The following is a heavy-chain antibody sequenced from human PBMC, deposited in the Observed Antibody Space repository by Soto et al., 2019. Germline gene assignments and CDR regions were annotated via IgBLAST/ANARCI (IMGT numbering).Heavy chain of an antibody. D-gene: IGHD3-3*01. Sequence: QVQLVQSGAEVKKPGSSVKVSCKASGGTFSSYAISWVRQAPGQGLEWMGGIIPIFGTANYAQKFQGRVTIAAAESTSTAYMELSSLRSEDTAVYYCARASGDGEWLDENWFDPWGQGTLVTVSS. J-gene: IGHJ5*02. CDR3: ARASGDGEWLDENWFDP. V-gene: IGHV1-69*12. CDR2: IIPIFGTA. CDR1: GGTFSSYA.